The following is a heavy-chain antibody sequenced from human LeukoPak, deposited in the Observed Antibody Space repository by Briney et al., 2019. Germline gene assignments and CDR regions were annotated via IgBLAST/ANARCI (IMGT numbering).Heavy chain of an antibody. CDR1: GGTFSSYA. CDR2: IIPILGTA. J-gene: IGHJ4*02. Sequence: SVKVSCKASGGTFSSYAISWVRQAPGQGLEWMGGIIPILGTANYAQKFQGRVTITADESTSTAYMELSSLRSEDTAVYYCARDQYYDSSGFFAGWGQGTLVTVSS. D-gene: IGHD3-22*01. CDR3: ARDQYYDSSGFFAG. V-gene: IGHV1-69*13.